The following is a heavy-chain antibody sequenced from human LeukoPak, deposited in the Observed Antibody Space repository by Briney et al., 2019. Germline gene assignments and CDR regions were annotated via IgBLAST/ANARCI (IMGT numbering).Heavy chain of an antibody. CDR1: GFTFSSYA. Sequence: GGSLRLSCAASGFTFSSYAMSWVRQAPGKGLVWVSRINSDGSSTSYADSVKGRFTISRDNAKNTLYLQMNRLRAEDTAVYYCAREVTGISFDYWRQGTLVTVSS. CDR2: INSDGSST. CDR3: AREVTGISFDY. J-gene: IGHJ4*02. V-gene: IGHV3-74*01. D-gene: IGHD7-27*01.